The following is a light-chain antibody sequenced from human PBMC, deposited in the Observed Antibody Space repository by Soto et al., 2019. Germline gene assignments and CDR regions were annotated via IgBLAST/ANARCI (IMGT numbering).Light chain of an antibody. Sequence: DIQMTQSPSTLSASVGDRVTITCRASQGISKWLAWYQQKPGKAPKLLIYGASSLESGVPSRFSGSGSGTEFTLTISSLQPDGFATYFCQQYNSYDMWSFGQGTKVDLK. V-gene: IGKV1-5*01. CDR1: QGISKW. CDR3: QQYNSYDMWS. CDR2: GAS. J-gene: IGKJ1*01.